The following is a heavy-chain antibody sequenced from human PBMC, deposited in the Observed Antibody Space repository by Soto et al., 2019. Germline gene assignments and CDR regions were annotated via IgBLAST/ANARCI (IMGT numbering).Heavy chain of an antibody. CDR1: GCSISSSSYY. CDR2: IYYSGST. J-gene: IGHJ4*02. D-gene: IGHD6-19*01. CDR3: ARHHQYSSGWLDY. Sequence: PSETLSLTCTVSGCSISSSSYYWGWIRQPPGKGLEWIGSIYYSGSTYYNPSLKSRVTISVDTSKNQFSLKLSSVTAADTAVYYCARHHQYSSGWLDYWGQGTLVTVSS. V-gene: IGHV4-39*01.